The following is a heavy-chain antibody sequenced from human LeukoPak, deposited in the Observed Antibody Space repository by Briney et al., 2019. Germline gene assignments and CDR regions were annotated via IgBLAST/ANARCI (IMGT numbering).Heavy chain of an antibody. CDR3: TRDGFCSSSSCDPDY. V-gene: IGHV3-74*01. CDR1: RFTFSSYW. Sequence: GGSLRLSCAASRFTFSSYWLRRVRQVPGKGLVWVSRLNRDGSSTSYADSVKGRFTISRDNAKNTLYLQMNSLRVEDTAVYYSTRDGFCSSSSCDPDYWGQGTLVTVSS. CDR2: LNRDGSST. J-gene: IGHJ4*02. D-gene: IGHD2-2*01.